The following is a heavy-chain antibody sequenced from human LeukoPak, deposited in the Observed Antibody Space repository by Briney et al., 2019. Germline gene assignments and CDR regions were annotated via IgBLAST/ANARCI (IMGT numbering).Heavy chain of an antibody. CDR3: ARDLSYYDILTGSPDAFDI. V-gene: IGHV1-18*01. Sequence: ASVKVSCKASGYTFTSYGISWVRQAPGQGLEWMGWISAYNGNTNYAQKLQGRVTMTTDTSTSTAYMELRSLRSDDTAVYYCARDLSYYDILTGSPDAFDIWGQGTMVTVSS. CDR1: GYTFTSYG. CDR2: ISAYNGNT. D-gene: IGHD3-9*01. J-gene: IGHJ3*02.